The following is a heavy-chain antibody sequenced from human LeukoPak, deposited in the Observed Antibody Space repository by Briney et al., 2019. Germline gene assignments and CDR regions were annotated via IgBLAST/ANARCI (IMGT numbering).Heavy chain of an antibody. CDR1: GGSISSGGYS. Sequence: SETLSLTCAVSGGSISSGGYSWSWIRQPPGKGLEWIGYIYHSGSTYYNPSLKSRVTISVDRSKNQFSLKLSSVTAADTAVYYCARVGGYGSPVCDAFDIWGQGTMVTVSS. CDR2: IYHSGST. CDR3: ARVGGYGSPVCDAFDI. V-gene: IGHV4-30-2*01. J-gene: IGHJ3*02. D-gene: IGHD3-10*01.